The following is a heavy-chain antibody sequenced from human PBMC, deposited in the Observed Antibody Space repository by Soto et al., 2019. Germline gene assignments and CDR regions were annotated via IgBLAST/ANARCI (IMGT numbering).Heavy chain of an antibody. CDR2: ISASGGSR. Sequence: EVQLLESGGGLVQPGGSLRLSCAVSGFTFNSYGMSWVRQAPGKGLEWVSAISASGGSRYYADSVKGRFTISRDNSKNTLFLQMNSLSAEDTALYYCARRYYYDGSGPYGMDVWGQGTTVTVSS. J-gene: IGHJ6*02. D-gene: IGHD3-22*01. CDR1: GFTFNSYG. CDR3: ARRYYYDGSGPYGMDV. V-gene: IGHV3-23*01.